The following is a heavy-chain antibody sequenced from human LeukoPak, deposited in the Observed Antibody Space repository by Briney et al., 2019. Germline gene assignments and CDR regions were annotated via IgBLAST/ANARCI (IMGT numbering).Heavy chain of an antibody. CDR2: FDPEDGET. J-gene: IGHJ4*02. Sequence: GASVKVSCKVSGYTLTELSMHWGRPAPGKGLEWMGGFDPEDGETIYAQKFQGRVTMTEDTSTDTAYIELSSLRSEDTAVYYCATLGGYDSSGYPLDYWGQGTLVTVSS. D-gene: IGHD3-22*01. CDR3: ATLGGYDSSGYPLDY. V-gene: IGHV1-24*01. CDR1: GYTLTELS.